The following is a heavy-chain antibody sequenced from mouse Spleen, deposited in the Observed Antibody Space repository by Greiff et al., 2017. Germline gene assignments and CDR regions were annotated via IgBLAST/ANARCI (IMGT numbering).Heavy chain of an antibody. V-gene: IGHV1-55*01. CDR2: IYPGSGST. Sequence: QVQLQQPGAELVKPGASVKMSCKASGYTFTSYWITWVKQRPGQGLEWIGDIYPGSGSTNYNEKFKSKATLTVDTSSSTAYMQLSSLTSEDSAVYYCARWGDGYYVGYFDYWGQGTTLTVSS. CDR1: GYTFTSYW. D-gene: IGHD2-3*01. CDR3: ARWGDGYYVGYFDY. J-gene: IGHJ2*01.